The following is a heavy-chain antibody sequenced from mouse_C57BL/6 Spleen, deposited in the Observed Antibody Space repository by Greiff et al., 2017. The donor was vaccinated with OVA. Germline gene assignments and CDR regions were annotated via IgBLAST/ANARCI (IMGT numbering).Heavy chain of an antibody. V-gene: IGHV1-59*01. CDR1: GYTFTSYW. CDR2: IDPSDSYT. J-gene: IGHJ3*01. Sequence: QVQLKQPGAELVRPGTSVKLSCKASGYTFTSYWMHWVKQRPGQGLEWIGVIDPSDSYTNYNQKFKGKATLTVDTSSSTAYMQLSSLTSEDSAVYYCARHDGYYAWFAYWGQGTLVTVSA. CDR3: ARHDGYYAWFAY. D-gene: IGHD2-3*01.